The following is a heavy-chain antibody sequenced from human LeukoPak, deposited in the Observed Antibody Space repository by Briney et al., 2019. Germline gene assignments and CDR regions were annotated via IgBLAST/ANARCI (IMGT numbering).Heavy chain of an antibody. CDR2: ISDSGGRT. CDR1: GITLSNYG. J-gene: IGHJ4*02. Sequence: GGSLRLSCAVSGITLSNYGMSWVRQAPGKGLEWGAGISDSGGRTNYADSVKGRFTISRDNPKNTLYLQMNSLRAEDTAVYFCAKRGVVIRVILVGFHKEAYYFDSWGQGALVTVS. CDR3: AKRGVVIRVILVGFHKEAYYFDS. V-gene: IGHV3-23*01. D-gene: IGHD3-22*01.